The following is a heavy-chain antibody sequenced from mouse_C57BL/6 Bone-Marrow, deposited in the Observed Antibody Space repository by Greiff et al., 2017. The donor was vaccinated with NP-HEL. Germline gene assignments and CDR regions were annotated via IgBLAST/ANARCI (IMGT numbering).Heavy chain of an antibody. D-gene: IGHD4-1*01. CDR3: ARGGELTGTYYFDY. CDR2: INYDGSST. Sequence: EVKLMESEGGLVQPGSSMKLSCTASGFTFSDYYMAWVRQVPEKGLEWVANINYDGSSTYYLDSLKSRFIISRDNAKNILYLQMSSLKSEDTATYYCARGGELTGTYYFDYWGQGTTLTVSS. J-gene: IGHJ2*01. V-gene: IGHV5-16*01. CDR1: GFTFSDYY.